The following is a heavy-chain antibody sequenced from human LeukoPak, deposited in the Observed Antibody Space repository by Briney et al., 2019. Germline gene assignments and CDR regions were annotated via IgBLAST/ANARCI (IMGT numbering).Heavy chain of an antibody. CDR1: GFTFGDYG. CDR3: SNSYCGGDCYSGGYFDY. D-gene: IGHD2-21*02. CDR2: IRSKAYGGTT. V-gene: IGHV3-49*04. Sequence: GRPLRLSCTGSGFTFGDYGMSWVRQAPGKGLEGVGFIRSKAYGGTTEYAASVKGRFTISRDDSKSIAYLQMNSLKNEDTAVYYCSNSYCGGDCYSGGYFDYWGQGTLVTVSS. J-gene: IGHJ4*02.